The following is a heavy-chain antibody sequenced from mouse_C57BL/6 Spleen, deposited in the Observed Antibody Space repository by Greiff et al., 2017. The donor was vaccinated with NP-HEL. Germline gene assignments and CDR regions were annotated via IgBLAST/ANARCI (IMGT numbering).Heavy chain of an antibody. J-gene: IGHJ1*03. D-gene: IGHD1-1*01. Sequence: ESGPGLVKPSQSLSLTCSVTGYSITSGYYWNWIRQFPGNKLEWMGYISYDGSNNYNPSLKNRISITRDTSKNQFFLKLNSVTTEDTATYYCARGDYYGSSYGYFDVWGTGTTVTVSS. V-gene: IGHV3-6*01. CDR1: GYSITSGYY. CDR2: ISYDGSN. CDR3: ARGDYYGSSYGYFDV.